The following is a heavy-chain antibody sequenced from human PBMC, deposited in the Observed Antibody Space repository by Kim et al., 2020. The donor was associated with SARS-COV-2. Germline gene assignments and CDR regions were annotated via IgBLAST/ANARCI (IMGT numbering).Heavy chain of an antibody. D-gene: IGHD3-22*01. CDR2: IKQDGSEG. CDR3: AKGLDTNGYYYYWNYWYFDL. V-gene: IGHV3-7*03. CDR1: GFTFSSYW. J-gene: IGHJ2*01. Sequence: GGSLRLSCAASGFTFSSYWMTWVRQAPGKGLEWVAYIKQDGSEGYYVDSVKGRFAISRDNAKSTLYLHMNSLRVEDTASYYCAKGLDTNGYYYYWNYWYFDLWGRGTLVTVSS.